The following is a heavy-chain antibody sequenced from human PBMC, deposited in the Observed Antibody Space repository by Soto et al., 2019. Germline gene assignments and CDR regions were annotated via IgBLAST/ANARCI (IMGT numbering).Heavy chain of an antibody. CDR2: IYYSGST. D-gene: IGHD5-12*01. J-gene: IGHJ4*02. V-gene: IGHV4-39*01. CDR3: ASQSGYIMYYFDY. CDR1: GGSISISSYY. Sequence: SETLSLTCTVSGGSISISSYYWGWIRQPPGKGLEWIGSIYYSGSTYHNPSLKSRVTISVDTSKNQFSLKLSSVTAADTAVYYCASQSGYIMYYFDYWGQGTLVTVSS.